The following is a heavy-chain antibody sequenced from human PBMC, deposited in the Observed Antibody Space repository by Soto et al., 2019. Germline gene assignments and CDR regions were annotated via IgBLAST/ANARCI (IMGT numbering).Heavy chain of an antibody. V-gene: IGHV3-15*07. CDR2: VKTRDYGGTV. CDR1: GFPFNNAW. CDR3: TAYTINVRWGFV. J-gene: IGHJ3*01. D-gene: IGHD2-21*01. Sequence: EVQLVESGGGLVKPGGSLRLSCAASGFPFNNAWMNWVRQAPGKGLEWVGRVKTRDYGGTVDYPAPVKGRFIISRDDSINTMFRLTNSLQTEDTAVYYFTAYTINVRWGFVSGQGTRVTVSS.